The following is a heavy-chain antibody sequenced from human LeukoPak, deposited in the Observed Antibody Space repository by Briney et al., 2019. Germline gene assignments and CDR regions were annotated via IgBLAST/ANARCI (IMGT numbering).Heavy chain of an antibody. CDR1: RGSVKTYS. CDR3: ARERAVGCYMDV. D-gene: IGHD1-26*01. J-gene: IGHJ6*03. V-gene: IGHV4-59*02. CDR2: VSYSGAA. Sequence: SETLSLTCTVSRGSVKTYSWNWVRQPPGKGLEWIGYVSYSGAANYNPSLKSRVTISVDTSKNQFSLKLSSVTAADTAVYYCARERAVGCYMDVWGKGTTVTVSS.